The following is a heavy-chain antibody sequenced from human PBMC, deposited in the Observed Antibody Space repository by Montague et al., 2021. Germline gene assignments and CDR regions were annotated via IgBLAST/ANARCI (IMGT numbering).Heavy chain of an antibody. V-gene: IGHV4-34*01. J-gene: IGHJ6*02. D-gene: IGHD1-26*01. CDR2: INHSGST. Sequence: SETLSLTCAVYGGSFSGHYWSWIRQPPGKGLEWIGEINHSGSTNYNPSLKSRVTMSVDTSKNQFSLNLSSVTAADTAVYYCAIYLHTSKYSGSHYLSRQYGMDVWGQGTTVPVSS. CDR3: AIYLHTSKYSGSHYLSRQYGMDV. CDR1: GGSFSGHY.